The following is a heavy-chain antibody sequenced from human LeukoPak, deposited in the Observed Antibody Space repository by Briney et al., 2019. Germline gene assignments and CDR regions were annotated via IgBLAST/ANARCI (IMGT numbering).Heavy chain of an antibody. Sequence: SETLSLTCSVSGGSISSYFWSWIRQPPGKGLEWIGYIYHSGGTNYNPSLRSRVTISVDTSKNQFSLKLSSVTAADTAVYYCARGRLSQDSWGQGTLVTVSS. CDR3: ARGRLSQDS. D-gene: IGHD3-16*02. V-gene: IGHV4-59*08. CDR2: IYHSGGT. J-gene: IGHJ4*02. CDR1: GGSISSYF.